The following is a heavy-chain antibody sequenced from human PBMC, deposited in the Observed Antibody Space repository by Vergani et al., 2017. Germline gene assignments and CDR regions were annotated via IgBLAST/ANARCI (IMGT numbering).Heavy chain of an antibody. V-gene: IGHV4-61*02. CDR3: ARSRPYCTSGHCPAI. CDR2: IHTGGST. D-gene: IGHD2-8*01. J-gene: IGHJ4*02. Sequence: QVQLQESGPGLLKPSQTLSLTCTVSGESIRSGSHYWSWIRQPAGKGPEWIGHIHTGGSTDLNPSFKSRVSISVDTSKSQFSLKLNSVTVADTAVYYCARSRPYCTSGHCPAIWGQGTLVTVSS. CDR1: GESIRSGSHY.